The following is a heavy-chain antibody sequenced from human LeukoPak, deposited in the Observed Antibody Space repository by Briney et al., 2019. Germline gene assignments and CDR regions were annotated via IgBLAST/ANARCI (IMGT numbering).Heavy chain of an antibody. D-gene: IGHD6-13*01. J-gene: IGHJ5*02. Sequence: PSETLSLTYTVSGGSISSYYWSWIRQPPGKGLEWIGYIYYSGSTNYNPSLKSRVTISVDTSKNQFSLKLSSVTAADTAVYYCARVGSSSWYDGWFDPWGQGTLVTVSS. V-gene: IGHV4-59*01. CDR2: IYYSGST. CDR1: GGSISSYY. CDR3: ARVGSSSWYDGWFDP.